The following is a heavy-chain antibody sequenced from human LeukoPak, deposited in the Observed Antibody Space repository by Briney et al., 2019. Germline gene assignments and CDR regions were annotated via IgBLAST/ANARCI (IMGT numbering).Heavy chain of an antibody. D-gene: IGHD6-19*01. CDR3: AKAPHFIAVAGTNYYFDY. J-gene: IGHJ4*02. Sequence: PGGSLRLSCTASGFTFSDHYMSWFRLSPGKGPEWVSAISGSGGSTYYADSVKGRFTISRDNSKNTLYLQMNSLRAEDTAVYYCAKAPHFIAVAGTNYYFDYWGQGTLVTVSS. V-gene: IGHV3-23*01. CDR2: ISGSGGST. CDR1: GFTFSDHY.